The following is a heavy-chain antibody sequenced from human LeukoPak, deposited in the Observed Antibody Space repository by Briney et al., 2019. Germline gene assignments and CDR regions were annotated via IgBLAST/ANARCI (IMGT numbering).Heavy chain of an antibody. CDR2: IYSGGSA. J-gene: IGHJ6*02. V-gene: IGHV3-66*01. D-gene: IGHD4-17*01. Sequence: GGSLTLSCVVSGFSINTNYMSWVRQAPGKGLEWVSVIYSGGSAHYIDSVKDRFTISRDISTNTIYLEMSSLRVGETAGNFCARDYNNSPDGHFYYQGMDVWGQGTTVIVSS. CDR3: ARDYNNSPDGHFYYQGMDV. CDR1: GFSINTNY.